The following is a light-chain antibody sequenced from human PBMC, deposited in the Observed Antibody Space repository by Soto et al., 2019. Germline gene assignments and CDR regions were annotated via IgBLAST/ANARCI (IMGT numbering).Light chain of an antibody. CDR2: DVV. CDR3: SSYTITSVL. CDR1: SSDIGSYNY. Sequence: QSALTQPASVSGSPGQSITISCTGTSSDIGSYNYVSWYQQHPGKAPKLIIYDVVNRPSGVSSRFSGSKSGNTASLTISGLQAEDEADYYCSSYTITSVLFGGGTQLTVL. J-gene: IGLJ2*01. V-gene: IGLV2-14*03.